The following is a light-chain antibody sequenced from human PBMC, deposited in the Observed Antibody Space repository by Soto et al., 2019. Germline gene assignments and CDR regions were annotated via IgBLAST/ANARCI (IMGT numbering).Light chain of an antibody. CDR3: QQRSDWPLT. CDR1: QSVTSY. CDR2: DVS. V-gene: IGKV3-11*01. Sequence: EIVLTQSPTTLSLSPGERAPLSCWASQSVTSYLAWYQQKPGQAPRLLIYDVSNRASGIPARFSGSGSETDFTLTISSLEPEDFAVYYCQQRSDWPLTFAQRTRLEIK. J-gene: IGKJ5*01.